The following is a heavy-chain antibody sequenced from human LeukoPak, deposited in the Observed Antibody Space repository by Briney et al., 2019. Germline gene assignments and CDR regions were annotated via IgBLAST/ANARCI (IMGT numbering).Heavy chain of an antibody. J-gene: IGHJ6*02. CDR3: ARTTVVTPSTHKPYGMDV. CDR2: MNPNSGNT. D-gene: IGHD4-17*01. Sequence: GASVKVSCKASGGTFSSYAISWVRQATGQGLEWMGWMNPNSGNTGYAQKFQGRVTMTRNTSISTAYMELSSLRSEDTAVYYCARTTVVTPSTHKPYGMDVWGQGTTVTVSS. V-gene: IGHV1-8*02. CDR1: GGTFSSYA.